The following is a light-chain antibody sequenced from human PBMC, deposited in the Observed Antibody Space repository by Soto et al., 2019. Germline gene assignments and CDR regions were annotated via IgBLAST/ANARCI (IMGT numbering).Light chain of an antibody. CDR1: QSISSY. V-gene: IGKV1-39*01. J-gene: IGKJ2*03. CDR2: AAS. CDR3: QQSYSIPRG. Sequence: DIQMTQSPSSLSASVGDRVTITCRASQSISSYLNWYQQKPGKAPKLLIYAASSLQSGVPSRFSGSGSGTDFPLTISSLQPEDFATYYCQQSYSIPRGFGQGTKLEIK.